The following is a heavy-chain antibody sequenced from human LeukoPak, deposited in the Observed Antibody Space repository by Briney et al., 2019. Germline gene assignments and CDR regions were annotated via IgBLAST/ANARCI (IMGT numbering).Heavy chain of an antibody. CDR3: AKPRGGASWALDF. Sequence: GGSLRLSCEASGFTFIGYGMHWVRQAPGKGLEWVAGISYDGSNQYYTDSVKGRFTISRDNSKNTLYLQMNSLRPEDTAVYYCAKPRGGASWALDFWGQGTMVTVSS. J-gene: IGHJ3*01. V-gene: IGHV3-30*18. D-gene: IGHD3-10*01. CDR2: ISYDGSNQ. CDR1: GFTFIGYG.